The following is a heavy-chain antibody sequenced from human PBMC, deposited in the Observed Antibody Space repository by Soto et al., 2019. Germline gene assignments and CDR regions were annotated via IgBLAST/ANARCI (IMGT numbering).Heavy chain of an antibody. Sequence: EVQLVESGGGLVQPGGSLRLSCAASGLTLSGNYMTWVRQVPGKGLEWVSVIYSVGGGSSTYYTDSVKGRFTISRDNSKNTLYLQMSSLRVDDTAVYYCARWLMSHWCFDFWGRGTLVTVSS. CDR1: GLTLSGNY. CDR3: ARWLMSHWCFDF. D-gene: IGHD3-16*01. V-gene: IGHV3-66*01. CDR2: IYSVGGGSST. J-gene: IGHJ2*01.